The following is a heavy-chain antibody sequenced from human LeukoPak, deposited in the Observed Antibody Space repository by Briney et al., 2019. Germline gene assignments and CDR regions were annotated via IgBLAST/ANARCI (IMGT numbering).Heavy chain of an antibody. CDR3: AKDRGSSSWDINYFDY. CDR2: ISGSGGST. J-gene: IGHJ4*02. CDR1: GFTFSSDA. Sequence: GGSLRLSCAASGFTFSSDAMSWVRQAPGKGLEWVSAISGSGGSTYYADSVRGRFTISRDNSKNTLYLQMNSLRAEDTAVYYCAKDRGSSSWDINYFDYWGQGTLVTVSS. V-gene: IGHV3-23*01. D-gene: IGHD6-13*01.